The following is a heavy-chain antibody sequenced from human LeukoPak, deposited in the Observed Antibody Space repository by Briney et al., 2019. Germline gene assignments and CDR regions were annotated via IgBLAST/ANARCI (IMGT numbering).Heavy chain of an antibody. CDR3: ARSSSGSYYPPHAFDI. J-gene: IGHJ3*02. Sequence: ASVTVSFKGSGYTFTNYYMHWVRQAPGQGREGMGIINPSGGSTSYAQKFQGRVTMTRDPSTSTVYMELSILRSEDTAVYYCARSSSGSYYPPHAFDIWGQGTMVTVSS. D-gene: IGHD3-10*01. V-gene: IGHV1-46*01. CDR1: GYTFTNYY. CDR2: INPSGGST.